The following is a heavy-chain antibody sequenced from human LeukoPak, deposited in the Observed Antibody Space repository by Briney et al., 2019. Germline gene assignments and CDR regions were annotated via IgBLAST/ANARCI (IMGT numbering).Heavy chain of an antibody. J-gene: IGHJ4*02. CDR3: ARDPEAGLLDY. CDR2: INSDGSST. CDR1: GFTFSSYW. V-gene: IGHV3-74*01. Sequence: PVGSLRLSCAAPGFTFSSYWMHWVRQAPGKGLLWVSRINSDGSSTSYADSVKGRFTISRDNAKNTLYLQINSLRAEDTAVYYCARDPEAGLLDYWGQGTLVTVSS. D-gene: IGHD6-13*01.